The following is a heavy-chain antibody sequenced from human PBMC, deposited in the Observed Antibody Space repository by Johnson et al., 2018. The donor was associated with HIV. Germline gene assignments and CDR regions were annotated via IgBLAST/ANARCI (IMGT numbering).Heavy chain of an antibody. CDR2: IKSKTDGGTT. CDR3: ARDGFDI. CDR1: GFTFSNAW. J-gene: IGHJ3*02. Sequence: VQLVESGGGLVKPGGSLRLSCAASGFTFSNAWMSWVRQAPGKGLEWVGRIKSKTDGGTTDYAAPVTGRFTISRDDSKNTLYLQMNSMRAEDTAVYYCARDGFDIWGQGTMVTVSS. V-gene: IGHV3-15*01.